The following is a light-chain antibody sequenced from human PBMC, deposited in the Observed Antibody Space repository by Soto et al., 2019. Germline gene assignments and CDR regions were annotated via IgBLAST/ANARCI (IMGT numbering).Light chain of an antibody. CDR2: EVS. J-gene: IGLJ2*01. CDR1: SSDVGVFNY. Sequence: QSALTQPASVSGSPGQSITISCTGTSSDVGVFNYVSWYQHHPGNAPKLIIYEVSKRPSGVPDRFSGSKSGNTASLTVSGLQAEDEADYYCSSYAGSNNVVFGGGTKLTVL. CDR3: SSYAGSNNVV. V-gene: IGLV2-8*01.